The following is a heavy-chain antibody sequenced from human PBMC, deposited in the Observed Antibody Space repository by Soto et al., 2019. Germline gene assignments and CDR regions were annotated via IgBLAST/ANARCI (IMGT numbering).Heavy chain of an antibody. CDR3: VNMMIARGAFDF. Sequence: GGSLRLSCAASGFTFSDYYMSWIRQAPGKGLEWVSYISSSGSTIYYADSVKGRFTISRDNAKNSLYLQMNSLRPDDTAVYYCVNMMIARGAFDFWGQGTLVTVSS. CDR1: GFTFSDYY. V-gene: IGHV3-11*04. D-gene: IGHD2-21*01. CDR2: ISSSGSTI. J-gene: IGHJ4*02.